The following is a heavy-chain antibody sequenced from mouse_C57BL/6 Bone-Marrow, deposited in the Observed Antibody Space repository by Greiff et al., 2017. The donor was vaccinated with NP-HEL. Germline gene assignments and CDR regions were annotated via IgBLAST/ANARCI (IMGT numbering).Heavy chain of an antibody. CDR2: SRNKANDYTT. D-gene: IGHD1-1*01. CDR1: GFTFSDFY. Sequence: EVQGVESGGGLVQSGRSLRLSCATSGFTFSDFYMEWVRQAPGKGLEWIAASRNKANDYTTEYSASVKGRFIVSRDTSQSILYLQMNALRAEDTAIYYCARVNYGSSYRYFDVWGTGTTVTVSS. CDR3: ARVNYGSSYRYFDV. J-gene: IGHJ1*03. V-gene: IGHV7-1*01.